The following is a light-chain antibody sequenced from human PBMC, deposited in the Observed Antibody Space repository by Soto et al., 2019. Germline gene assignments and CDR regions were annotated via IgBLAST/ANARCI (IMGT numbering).Light chain of an antibody. CDR1: SSDVGTYNF. J-gene: IGLJ1*01. CDR3: CSYAGSSTYV. CDR2: EDD. Sequence: QSVLTQPASVSGSPGQSITISCTGTSSDVGTYNFVSWYQQRPGKAPTLMIFEDDQRPSGVSFRFSGSKSGNTASLTISGLQAEDEADYYCCSYAGSSTYVFGTGTKVTVL. V-gene: IGLV2-23*01.